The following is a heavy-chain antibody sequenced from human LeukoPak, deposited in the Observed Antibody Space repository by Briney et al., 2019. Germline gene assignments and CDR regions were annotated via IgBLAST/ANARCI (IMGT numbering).Heavy chain of an antibody. CDR2: IYYSGST. CDR1: RGSITNSSYY. V-gene: IGHV4-39*01. CDR3: ARTSYYYDSSGYY. Sequence: SETLSLTCAAFRGSITNSSYYWGWIRQPPGKGLEWIGSIYYSGSTYYNPSLKSRVTISVDTSKNQFSLKLSSVTAADTAVYYCARTSYYYDSSGYYCGQGTLVTVSS. D-gene: IGHD3-22*01. J-gene: IGHJ4*02.